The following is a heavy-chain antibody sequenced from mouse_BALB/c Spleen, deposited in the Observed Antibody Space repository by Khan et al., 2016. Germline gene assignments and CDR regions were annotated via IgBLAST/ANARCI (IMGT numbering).Heavy chain of an antibody. J-gene: IGHJ4*01. CDR1: GYTFTSYW. CDR2: IHPSDIFT. CDR3: TRSVRYAMDY. V-gene: IGHV1-69*02. Sequence: QVQLKQSGAELVRPGASVKLSCKASGYTFTSYWINWVKQRPGQGLEWIGNIHPSDIFTNYNQKFKDKATLTVDKSSSTAYMQLSSPTSEDSAVYYCTRSVRYAMDYWGQGTSVTVSS. D-gene: IGHD2-14*01.